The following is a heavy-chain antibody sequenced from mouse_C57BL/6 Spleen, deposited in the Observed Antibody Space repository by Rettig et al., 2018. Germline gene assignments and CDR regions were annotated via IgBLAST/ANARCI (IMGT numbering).Heavy chain of an antibody. D-gene: IGHD1-1*01. CDR1: Y. J-gene: IGHJ4*01. V-gene: IGHV1-19*01. CDR3: AREVPYYGSSDYAMDY. Sequence: YMNWVKQSHGKSLEWIGVINPYNGGTSYNQKFKGKATLTVDKSSSTAYMELNSLTSEDSAVYYCAREVPYYGSSDYAMDYWGQGTSVTVSS. CDR2: INPYNGGT.